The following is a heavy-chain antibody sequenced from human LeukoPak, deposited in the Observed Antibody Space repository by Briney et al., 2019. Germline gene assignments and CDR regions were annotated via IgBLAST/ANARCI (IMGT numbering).Heavy chain of an antibody. CDR1: AGSIRSSSYY. D-gene: IGHD7-27*01. J-gene: IGHJ3*02. CDR2: IYYSGST. CDR3: ARGGEDAFDI. Sequence: SETLSLTCTVSAGSIRSSSYYWGWIRQPPGKGLEWIVSIYYSGSTYYNASLKSRGTISVDTSKNQFYLKRNSVTAADTAVYYCARGGEDAFDIWGQGTMVTVSS. V-gene: IGHV4-39*01.